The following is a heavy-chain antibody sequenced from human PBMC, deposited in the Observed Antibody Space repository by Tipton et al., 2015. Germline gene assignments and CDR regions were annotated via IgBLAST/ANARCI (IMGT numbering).Heavy chain of an antibody. CDR1: GDSMSRYF. CDR2: VYFSGNT. D-gene: IGHD5-12*01. V-gene: IGHV4-59*07. Sequence: TLSLTCSVSGDSMSRYFWHWVRQSPGKGLEWLGCVYFSGNTYHNPSLKSRVTISLDTSKKQFSLSLTSVTAADSAVYYCVGGLSGYDPFDYWGQGALVTVSS. CDR3: VGGLSGYDPFDY. J-gene: IGHJ4*02.